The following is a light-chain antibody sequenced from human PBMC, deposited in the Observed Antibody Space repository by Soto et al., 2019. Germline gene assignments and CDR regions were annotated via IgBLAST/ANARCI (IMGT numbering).Light chain of an antibody. Sequence: DVVMTQSPLSLPVTLGQPSSISCRSSQGLVHPDGNIYLSWFQQRPGQSPRPLIYEVSNRDSGVPDRISGSGSGTDFTLRVSRVEAEDVGIYYCMQATHWPWTFGQGTKVDI. CDR3: MQATHWPWT. J-gene: IGKJ1*01. V-gene: IGKV2-30*02. CDR2: EVS. CDR1: QGLVHPDGNIY.